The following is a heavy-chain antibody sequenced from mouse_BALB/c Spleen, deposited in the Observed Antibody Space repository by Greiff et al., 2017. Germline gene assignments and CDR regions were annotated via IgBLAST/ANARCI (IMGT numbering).Heavy chain of an antibody. CDR3: ARNMDYYGSSYVRFAY. J-gene: IGHJ3*01. CDR1: GFSLSRYS. D-gene: IGHD1-1*01. CDR2: IWGGGST. V-gene: IGHV2-6-4*01. Sequence: VKLVESGPGLVAPSQSLSITCTVSGFSLSRYSVHWVRQPPGKGLEWLGMIWGGGSTDYNSALKSRLSISKDNSKSQVFLKMNSLQTDDTAMYYCARNMDYYGSSYVRFAYWGQGTLVTVSA.